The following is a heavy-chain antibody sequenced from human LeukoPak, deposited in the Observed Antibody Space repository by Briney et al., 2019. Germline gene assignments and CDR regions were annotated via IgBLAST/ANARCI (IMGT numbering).Heavy chain of an antibody. Sequence: GGSLRLSCAASGFTFSDYSMNWVRQAPGKGLEWVSYISFSVNTKYYGDSVKGRFTISRDNAKNSLYLQMNSLRAEDTAVYYCARGEGRYCSSTSCFVFDYWGQGTLVTVSS. D-gene: IGHD2-2*01. CDR1: GFTFSDYS. CDR2: ISFSVNTK. J-gene: IGHJ4*02. V-gene: IGHV3-48*04. CDR3: ARGEGRYCSSTSCFVFDY.